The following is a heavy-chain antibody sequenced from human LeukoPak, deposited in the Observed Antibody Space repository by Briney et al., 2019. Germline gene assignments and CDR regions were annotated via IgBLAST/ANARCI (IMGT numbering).Heavy chain of an antibody. CDR2: IYSSGST. Sequence: SETLSLTCTVSGGSISGSYWSWIRQPAGKGLEWIGRIYSSGSTNYNPSLKSRVTMSVDTSKNQVSLKLNSVTAADTAVYYCAREFCSGGSCYLFDSWGQGTLVTVSS. CDR3: AREFCSGGSCYLFDS. CDR1: GGSISGSY. D-gene: IGHD2-15*01. J-gene: IGHJ4*02. V-gene: IGHV4-4*07.